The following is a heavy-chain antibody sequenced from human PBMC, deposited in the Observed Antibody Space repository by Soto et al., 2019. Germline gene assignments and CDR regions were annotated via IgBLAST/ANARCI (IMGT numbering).Heavy chain of an antibody. CDR3: AGTTSNYWYYMDV. CDR2: TYYRSRWYN. J-gene: IGHJ6*03. Sequence: SQTLSLTCAMSGDSVSSNSAAWNWIRQSPSRGLEWLGRTYYRSRWYNDYAVSVKSRITVNPDTSKNQFSLQLTSVTPEDTAVYYCAGTTSNYWYYMDVWGKGTTVTVSS. CDR1: GDSVSSNSAA. V-gene: IGHV6-1*01. D-gene: IGHD1-7*01.